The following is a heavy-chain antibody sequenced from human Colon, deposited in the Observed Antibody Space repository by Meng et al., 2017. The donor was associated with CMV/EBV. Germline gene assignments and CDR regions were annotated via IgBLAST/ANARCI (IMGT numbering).Heavy chain of an antibody. CDR3: AKREYCSGSSCYTLNYYYYAVDV. J-gene: IGHJ6*02. Sequence: GESLKISCAASGFPFSSYLMYWVRQAPGKGLEWVSAIVGGGGSRTYYADSVKGRFTISRDNSKSTLYLQINSPRVEDTAVYYCAKREYCSGSSCYTLNYYYYAVDVWGQGTTVTVSS. D-gene: IGHD2-15*01. CDR1: GFPFSSYL. CDR2: IVGGGGSRT. V-gene: IGHV3-23*01.